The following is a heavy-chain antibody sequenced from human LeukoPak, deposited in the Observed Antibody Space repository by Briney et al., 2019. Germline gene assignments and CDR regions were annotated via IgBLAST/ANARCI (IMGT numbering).Heavy chain of an antibody. V-gene: IGHV4-39*07. CDR3: AREDQRWLHPRFGY. Sequence: SETLSLTCTVSSGSISTSNYYWGWIRQPPGKGLEWIGTIYYSGSTYYNPSLKSRVTISVDTSKNQFSLKLSSVTAADTAVYYCAREDQRWLHPRFGYWGQGTLVTVSS. D-gene: IGHD5-24*01. J-gene: IGHJ4*02. CDR1: SGSISTSNYY. CDR2: IYYSGST.